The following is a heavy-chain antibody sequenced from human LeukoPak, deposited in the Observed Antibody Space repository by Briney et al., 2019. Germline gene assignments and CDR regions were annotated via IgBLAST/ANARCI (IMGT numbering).Heavy chain of an antibody. J-gene: IGHJ6*03. D-gene: IGHD3-10*01. Sequence: ASVKVSCKASGYTFTNNFMHWVRQAPGQGLEWMGIINPSGDNTWYAQKFQGRVTMTRDMATSTDYMEVSSLRSEDTAVYYCARGSRQGRKYYYYYYMDVWGKGTTVTVSS. CDR3: ARGSRQGRKYYYYYYMDV. CDR2: INPSGDNT. CDR1: GYTFTNNF. V-gene: IGHV1-46*01.